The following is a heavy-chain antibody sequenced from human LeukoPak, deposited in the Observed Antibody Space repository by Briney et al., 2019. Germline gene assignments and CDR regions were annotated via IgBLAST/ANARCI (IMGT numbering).Heavy chain of an antibody. J-gene: IGHJ5*02. CDR1: GGSFSGYY. CDR3: ARRRVRLGAAAVDLNA. V-gene: IGHV4-34*01. Sequence: SETLSLTCAVYGGSFSGYYWSWIRRPPGKGLEWIGEINHSGSTNYNPSLKSRVTISVDTSKNQFSLKLSSVTAADTAVYYCARRRVRLGAAAVDLNAWGQGTLVTVSS. CDR2: INHSGST. D-gene: IGHD6-13*01.